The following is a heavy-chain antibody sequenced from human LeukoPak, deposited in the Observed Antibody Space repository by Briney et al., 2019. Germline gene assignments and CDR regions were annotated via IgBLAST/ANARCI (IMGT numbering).Heavy chain of an antibody. J-gene: IGHJ4*02. Sequence: GGSLRLSCAASGFTFNNYAMSWARQASGKGLEWVSGISGSGDNPYYPDSMKGRFTISRDTSKNMLYLEMNSLRADDTAVYYCAKVGPGAARDYWGQGTLVTVSS. V-gene: IGHV3-23*01. CDR3: AKVGPGAARDY. D-gene: IGHD2-15*01. CDR1: GFTFNNYA. CDR2: ISGSGDNP.